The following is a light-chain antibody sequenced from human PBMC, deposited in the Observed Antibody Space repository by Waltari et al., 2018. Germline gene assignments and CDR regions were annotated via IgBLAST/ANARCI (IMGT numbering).Light chain of an antibody. Sequence: EIMLTQSPGTLSLSPGERATLSCRASQSVGRSLAWYQQKPGQAPRLVIYGASSRATGIPDRFTGSGSGTDFSLTISRLEHEDFAVYYCQHYVRLPATFGQGTKVEIK. J-gene: IGKJ1*01. CDR1: QSVGRS. CDR2: GAS. V-gene: IGKV3-20*01. CDR3: QHYVRLPAT.